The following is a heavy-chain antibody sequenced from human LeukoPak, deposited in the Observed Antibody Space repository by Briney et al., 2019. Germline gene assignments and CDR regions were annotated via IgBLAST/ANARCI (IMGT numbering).Heavy chain of an antibody. CDR1: GYSISSGYY. CDR2: IYHSGST. D-gene: IGHD4-23*01. J-gene: IGHJ3*02. Sequence: PSETLSLTCTVSGYSISSGYYWGWIRQPPGKGLEWIGSIYHSGSTYYNPSLKSRVTISVDTSKNQFSLKLSSVTAADTAVYYCAMTTVVTERRWAFDIWGQGTMVTVSS. CDR3: AMTTVVTERRWAFDI. V-gene: IGHV4-38-2*02.